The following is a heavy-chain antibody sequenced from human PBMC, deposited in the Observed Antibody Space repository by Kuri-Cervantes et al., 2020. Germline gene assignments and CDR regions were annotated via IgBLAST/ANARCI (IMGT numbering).Heavy chain of an antibody. V-gene: IGHV1-18*01. J-gene: IGHJ4*02. CDR2: ISACNGNT. D-gene: IGHD4-17*01. CDR3: AREALDYGDSLRPFDY. CDR1: GYTFTSYG. Sequence: ALVKVSCKASGYTFTSYGISWVRQAPGQGLEWMGWISACNGNTNYAQKLQGRVTMTTDTSTSTAYMELSRLRSDDTAVYYCAREALDYGDSLRPFDYWGQGTLVTVSS.